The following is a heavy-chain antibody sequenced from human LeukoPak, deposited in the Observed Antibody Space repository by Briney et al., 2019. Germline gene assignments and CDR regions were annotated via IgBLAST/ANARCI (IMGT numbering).Heavy chain of an antibody. V-gene: IGHV1-2*02. CDR1: GYTFTGYY. J-gene: IGHJ5*01. Sequence: ASVKVSCKASGYTFTGYYLHWVRQAPGQGLEWMGCVNPNSGDTSYAQKFQGSVTMTRDTSISTVHMELSRLRSDDTAVYYCARASGSYWWFDSWGQGTLVTVSS. CDR2: VNPNSGDT. CDR3: ARASGSYWWFDS. D-gene: IGHD1-26*01.